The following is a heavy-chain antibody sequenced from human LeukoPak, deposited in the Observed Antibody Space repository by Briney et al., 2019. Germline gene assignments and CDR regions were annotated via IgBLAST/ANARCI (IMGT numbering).Heavy chain of an antibody. D-gene: IGHD2-8*01. CDR1: GFTFDDYG. CDR3: ARHGRGYSIPTGMTCFDY. V-gene: IGHV3-20*04. J-gene: IGHJ4*02. Sequence: PGGSLRLSCAASGFTFDDYGISWVRQAPGKGPEWVSAINQNGGRTGYADSVKGRLTISRDNAKNSLYLQMNSLRAEDTAFYYCARHGRGYSIPTGMTCFDYWGQGTLVTVSS. CDR2: INQNGGRT.